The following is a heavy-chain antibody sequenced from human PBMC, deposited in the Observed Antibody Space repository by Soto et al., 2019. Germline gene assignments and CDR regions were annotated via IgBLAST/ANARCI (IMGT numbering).Heavy chain of an antibody. CDR1: GYTFTSYA. J-gene: IGHJ4*02. D-gene: IGHD5-18*01. V-gene: IGHV1-3*01. CDR3: ARDRGYSYGYTDY. Sequence: GASVKVSCKASGYTFTSYAMHWVRQAPGQRLEWMGWINAGNGNTKYSQKFQGRVTITRDTSASTAYMELSSLRSEDTAVYYCARDRGYSYGYTDYWGQGTLVTVSS. CDR2: INAGNGNT.